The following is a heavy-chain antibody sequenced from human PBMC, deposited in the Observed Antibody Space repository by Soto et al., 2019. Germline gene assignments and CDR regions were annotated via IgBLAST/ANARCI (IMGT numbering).Heavy chain of an antibody. Sequence: PGGSLRLSCAASGLTFSSYAMSWVRQAPGKGLEWVSAISGSGGSTYYADSVKGRFTISRDNSKDTLYLQMNSLRAEDTAVYYCAKHSSSPSSYFDYWGQGTLVTVSS. J-gene: IGHJ4*02. CDR3: AKHSSSPSSYFDY. V-gene: IGHV3-23*01. D-gene: IGHD6-6*01. CDR2: ISGSGGST. CDR1: GLTFSSYA.